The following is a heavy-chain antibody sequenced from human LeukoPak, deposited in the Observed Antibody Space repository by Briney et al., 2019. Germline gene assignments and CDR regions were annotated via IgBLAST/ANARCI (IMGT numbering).Heavy chain of an antibody. CDR1: GGSINNYY. CDR2: IYTRGST. CDR3: AKTGRPNNSGWYRWFDP. J-gene: IGHJ5*02. D-gene: IGHD6-19*01. Sequence: KPSETLSLTCTVSGGSINNYYWSWIRQPAGKGLEWIGRIYTRGSTNYNPSLKSRVTISVDTSKNQFSLNLSSVTAADTAVYYCAKTGRPNNSGWYRWFDPWGQGTLVTVSS. V-gene: IGHV4-4*07.